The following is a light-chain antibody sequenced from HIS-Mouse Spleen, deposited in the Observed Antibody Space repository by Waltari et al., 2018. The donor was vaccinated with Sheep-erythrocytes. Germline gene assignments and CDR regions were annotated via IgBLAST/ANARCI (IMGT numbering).Light chain of an antibody. CDR1: QSVSSY. Sequence: EILLTQSPATLSLSPGERATRSCRPSQSVSSYLTWYQQKPGQAPRLLIYDASNRATGIPARFSGSGSGTDFTLTISSLEPEDFAVYYCQQRSNWYTFGQGTKLEIK. CDR2: DAS. J-gene: IGKJ2*01. CDR3: QQRSNWYT. V-gene: IGKV3-11*01.